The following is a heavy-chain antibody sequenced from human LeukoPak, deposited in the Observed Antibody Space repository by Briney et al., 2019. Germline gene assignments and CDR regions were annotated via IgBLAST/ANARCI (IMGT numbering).Heavy chain of an antibody. J-gene: IGHJ3*02. CDR1: GGSISSGDYY. V-gene: IGHV4-30-4*01. CDR3: ARVDFYDLSSHVFDI. D-gene: IGHD3-22*01. CDR2: IHNSGST. Sequence: SETLSLTCTVSGGSISSGDYYWSWIRQPPGKGLEWIGYIHNSGSTHYNPSLKSRVTISVDTSKNQFSLKLSSVTAADAAVYYCARVDFYDLSSHVFDIRGQGTTVSVSS.